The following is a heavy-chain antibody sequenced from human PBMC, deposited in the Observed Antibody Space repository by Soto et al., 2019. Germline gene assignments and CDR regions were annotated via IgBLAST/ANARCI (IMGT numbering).Heavy chain of an antibody. D-gene: IGHD4-4*01. Sequence: ESGGGLVQPGGSLRLSCAASGFTFSSYEMNWVRQAPGKGLEWVSYISSSGSTIYYADSVKGRFTISRDNAKNSLYLQMNSLRVEDTAVYYCARVEMEMTTIGNYWGQGTLVTVSS. CDR1: GFTFSSYE. V-gene: IGHV3-48*03. CDR2: ISSSGSTI. CDR3: ARVEMEMTTIGNY. J-gene: IGHJ4*02.